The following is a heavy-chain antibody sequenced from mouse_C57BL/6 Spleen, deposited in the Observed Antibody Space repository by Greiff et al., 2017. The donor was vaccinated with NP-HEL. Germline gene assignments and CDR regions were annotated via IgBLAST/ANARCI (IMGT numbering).Heavy chain of an antibody. Sequence: QVQLQQPGAELVRPGSSVKLSCKSSGYTFTSYWMHWVKQRPIQGLEWIGNIDPSDSETHYNQKFKDKATLTVDKSSSTAYMQLSSLTSEDSAVYYCARLDSSGKTYWGQGTTLTVSS. D-gene: IGHD3-2*02. J-gene: IGHJ2*01. V-gene: IGHV1-52*01. CDR2: IDPSDSET. CDR3: ARLDSSGKTY. CDR1: GYTFTSYW.